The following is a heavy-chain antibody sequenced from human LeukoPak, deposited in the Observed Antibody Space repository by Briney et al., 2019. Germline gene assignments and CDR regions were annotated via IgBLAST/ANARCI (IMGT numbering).Heavy chain of an antibody. CDR3: ARGYCSSTSCSYAFDI. J-gene: IGHJ3*02. CDR1: GFTFSSYV. Sequence: GGALRLSCAASGFTFSSYVMSWVRQAPGEGLEWVSIIYSGGSTYYADSVKCRFTISRDNSKNTLYLQMSNLRAEDTAVYYCARGYCSSTSCSYAFDIWGQGTMVTVSS. CDR2: IYSGGST. V-gene: IGHV3-53*03. D-gene: IGHD2-2*01.